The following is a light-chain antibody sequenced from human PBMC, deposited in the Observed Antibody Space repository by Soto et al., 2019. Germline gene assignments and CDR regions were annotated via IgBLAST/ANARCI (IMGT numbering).Light chain of an antibody. V-gene: IGKV4-1*01. CDR2: WAS. CDR1: QSVLYSAYNKSY. Sequence: DIALTQSPDSLTLSLGERATINCKSSQSVLYSAYNKSYLAWYQVKPGRPPRTLFAWASTREPGVPDRFSGRGSGTDIPLTISSLQAEDVAVYYWQQYYSTLITFGQGTRLEIK. CDR3: QQYYSTLIT. J-gene: IGKJ5*01.